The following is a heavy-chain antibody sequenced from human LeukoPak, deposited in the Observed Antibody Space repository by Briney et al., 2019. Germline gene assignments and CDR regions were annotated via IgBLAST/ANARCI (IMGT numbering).Heavy chain of an antibody. J-gene: IGHJ4*02. CDR2: ISGSGGST. CDR3: AKHDSSSSLSSGWYGAFDY. D-gene: IGHD6-19*01. V-gene: IGHV3-23*01. Sequence: GGSLRLSCAASGFTFSSYAMSWVRQAPGKGLEWVSAISGSGGSTYYADSVKGRFTISRDNSKNTLYLQMNSLRAEDTAVYYCAKHDSSSSLSSGWYGAFDYWGQRTLVTVSS. CDR1: GFTFSSYA.